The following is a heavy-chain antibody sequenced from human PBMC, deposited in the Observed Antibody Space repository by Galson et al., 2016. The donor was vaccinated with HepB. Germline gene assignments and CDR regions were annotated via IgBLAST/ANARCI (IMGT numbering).Heavy chain of an antibody. Sequence: SLRLSCAASGFTFSSFTMHWVRQAPGKGLEWVAVISYDGSNKYYADSVKGRFTISRDHSKNTLYLQMNSLRAEDTAVYYCARDLGDYGDRGASFDYWGQGTLVTVSS. CDR2: ISYDGSNK. CDR3: ARDLGDYGDRGASFDY. D-gene: IGHD4-17*01. J-gene: IGHJ4*02. CDR1: GFTFSSFT. V-gene: IGHV3-30-3*01.